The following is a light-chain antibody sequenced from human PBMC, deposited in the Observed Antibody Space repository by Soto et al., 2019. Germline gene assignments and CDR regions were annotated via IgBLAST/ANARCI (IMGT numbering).Light chain of an antibody. CDR1: SSDVGGYNY. J-gene: IGLJ1*01. CDR2: EVS. CDR3: SSYTSSSYPYR. V-gene: IGLV2-14*01. Sequence: QSVLTQPASVSGSPGQSITISCTGTSSDVGGYNYVSWYQQHPGKAPKLMIYEVSNRPSGVSNRFSGSKSGNTASLTISGLQAEDEADYYCSSYTSSSYPYRFGTGTQV.